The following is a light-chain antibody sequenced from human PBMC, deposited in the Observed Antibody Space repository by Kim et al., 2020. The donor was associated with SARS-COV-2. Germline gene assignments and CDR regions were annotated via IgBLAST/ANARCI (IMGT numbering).Light chain of an antibody. V-gene: IGKV3-11*01. Sequence: SPGERATLSCRARQSIGNYLAWYQQKPGQAPRLLLYDASNRATGIPARFSGSGSGTDFTLTISRLEPEDFAVYYCQQRSNWPPITFGQGTRLEIK. J-gene: IGKJ5*01. CDR2: DAS. CDR1: QSIGNY. CDR3: QQRSNWPPIT.